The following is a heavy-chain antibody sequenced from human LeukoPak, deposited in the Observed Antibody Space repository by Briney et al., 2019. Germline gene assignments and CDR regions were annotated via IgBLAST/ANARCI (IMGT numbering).Heavy chain of an antibody. CDR3: ARHFIAAALNWFDP. J-gene: IGHJ5*02. V-gene: IGHV4-39*01. CDR2: IFYSGST. Sequence: SENLSLTCIVSGDSINSDTYYWGWIRQPPGRGLERIGSIFYSGSTDSNPPLKSRVTISVDTSKNQFSLKLSSVTAADTAVYYCARHFIAAALNWFDPWGQGTLVTVSS. CDR1: GDSINSDTYY. D-gene: IGHD6-13*01.